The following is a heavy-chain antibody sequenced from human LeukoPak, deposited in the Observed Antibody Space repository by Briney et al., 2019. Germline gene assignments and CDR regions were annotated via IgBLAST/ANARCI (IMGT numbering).Heavy chain of an antibody. J-gene: IGHJ4*02. Sequence: ASVKVSCKASGYTFTGYHMHWVRQAPGQGLEWMGWINPNSGGTNYAQKFQGWVTMTRDTSISTAYMELSRLRSDDTAVYYCAGAAHDYGDYGKYDYWGQGTLVTVSS. CDR2: INPNSGGT. CDR3: AGAAHDYGDYGKYDY. V-gene: IGHV1-2*04. CDR1: GYTFTGYH. D-gene: IGHD4-17*01.